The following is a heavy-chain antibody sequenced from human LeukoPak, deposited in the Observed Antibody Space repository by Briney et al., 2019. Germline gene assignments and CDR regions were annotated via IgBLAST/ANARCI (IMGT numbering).Heavy chain of an antibody. CDR1: GYTFTSYD. CDR2: MNPNSGNT. J-gene: IGHJ4*02. V-gene: IGHV1-8*01. Sequence: ASVKVSYKASGYTFTSYDINWVRQATGQGLEWMGWMNPNSGNTGYAQKFQGRVTMTRNTSISTAYMELSSLRSEDTAVYYCAGAFYDSSGYDYWGQGTLVTVSS. D-gene: IGHD3-22*01. CDR3: AGAFYDSSGYDY.